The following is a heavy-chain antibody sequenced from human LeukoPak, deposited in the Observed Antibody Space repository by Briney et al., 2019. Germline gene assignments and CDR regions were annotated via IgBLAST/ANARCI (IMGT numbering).Heavy chain of an antibody. V-gene: IGHV4-30-4*01. Sequence: SQTLSLTCTVSGGSISSGGYYWSWIRQPPGKGLEWIGYVYYSGSTYYNPSLKSRLTISLDTSKNQFSVKLSSVTAADTAVYYCARTDSSGYYGEYWGQGTLVTVSS. D-gene: IGHD3-22*01. J-gene: IGHJ4*02. CDR1: GGSISSGGYY. CDR3: ARTDSSGYYGEY. CDR2: VYYSGST.